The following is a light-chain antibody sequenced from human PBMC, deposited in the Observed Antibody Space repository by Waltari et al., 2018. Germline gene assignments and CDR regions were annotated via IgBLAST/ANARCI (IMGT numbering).Light chain of an antibody. Sequence: SVLYSSNNKNYLAWYQQKPGQPPKLLIYWASSRESGVPDRFSGSGSGTDFTLTISSLQAEDVAVYYCQQYYSSPPTFGQGTKVEIK. V-gene: IGKV4-1*01. CDR3: QQYYSSPPT. J-gene: IGKJ1*01. CDR1: SVLYSSNNKNY. CDR2: WAS.